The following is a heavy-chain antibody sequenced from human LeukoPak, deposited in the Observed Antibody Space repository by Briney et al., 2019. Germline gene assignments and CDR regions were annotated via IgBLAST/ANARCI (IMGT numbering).Heavy chain of an antibody. CDR2: IIPIFGTA. D-gene: IGHD3-3*01. V-gene: IGHV1-69*13. CDR3: ARDKIRFLESRAFDI. Sequence: SVKVSCKASGGRLSTYAINWVRQAPGQGLEWMGGIIPIFGTANYAQKFQGRVTITADESTSTAYMELSSLRSEDTAVYYCARDKIRFLESRAFDIWGQGTMVTVTS. J-gene: IGHJ3*02. CDR1: GGRLSTYA.